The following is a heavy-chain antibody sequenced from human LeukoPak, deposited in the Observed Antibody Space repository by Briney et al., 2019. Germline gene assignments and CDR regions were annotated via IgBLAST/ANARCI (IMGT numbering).Heavy chain of an antibody. V-gene: IGHV4-34*01. J-gene: IGHJ4*02. D-gene: IGHD3-10*01. Sequence: SETLSLTCAVYGGSFSGYYWSWNRQPPGKGLEWIGEINHSGSTNYNPSLKSRVTISVDTSKNQFSLKLSSVTAADTAVYYCARDSMRGFDYWGQGTLVTVSS. CDR3: ARDSMRGFDY. CDR1: GGSFSGYY. CDR2: INHSGST.